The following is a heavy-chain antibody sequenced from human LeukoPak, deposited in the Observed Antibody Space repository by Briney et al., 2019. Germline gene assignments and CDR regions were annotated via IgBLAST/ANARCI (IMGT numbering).Heavy chain of an antibody. Sequence: GRSLRLSCAASGFTFSSYAMHWVRQAPGKGLEWVAVISYDGSNKYYADSVKGRFTISRDNSKSTLYLQMNSLRAEDTAVYYCAIGGRYSGSYYGGPFDYWGQGTLVTVSS. CDR1: GFTFSSYA. V-gene: IGHV3-30-3*01. CDR2: ISYDGSNK. D-gene: IGHD1-26*01. CDR3: AIGGRYSGSYYGGPFDY. J-gene: IGHJ4*02.